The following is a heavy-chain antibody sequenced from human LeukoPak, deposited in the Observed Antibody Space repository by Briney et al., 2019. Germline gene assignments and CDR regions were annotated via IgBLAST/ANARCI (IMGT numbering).Heavy chain of an antibody. J-gene: IGHJ6*02. D-gene: IGHD2-15*01. CDR3: ARLRYYGMDV. V-gene: IGHV3-9*01. Sequence: GGSLRLSCAASGFTFDDYAMHWVRQAPGKGLEWVSGISWNSGSIGYADSVKGRFTISRDNAKNSLYLQMNSLRAEDTAVYYCARLRYYGMDVWGQGTLVTVSS. CDR1: GFTFDDYA. CDR2: ISWNSGSI.